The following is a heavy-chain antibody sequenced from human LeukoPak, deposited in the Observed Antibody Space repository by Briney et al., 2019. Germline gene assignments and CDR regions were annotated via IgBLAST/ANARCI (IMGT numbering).Heavy chain of an antibody. CDR3: ARGEDTAMVRNYYGMDV. CDR2: INPNSGGT. Sequence: ASVKVSCKASGYTFTGYYTHWVRQAPGQGLEWMGWINPNSGGTNYAQKFQGWVTMTRDTSISTAYMELSRLRSDDTAVYYCARGEDTAMVRNYYGMDVWGKGTTVTVSS. J-gene: IGHJ6*04. D-gene: IGHD5-18*01. V-gene: IGHV1-2*04. CDR1: GYTFTGYY.